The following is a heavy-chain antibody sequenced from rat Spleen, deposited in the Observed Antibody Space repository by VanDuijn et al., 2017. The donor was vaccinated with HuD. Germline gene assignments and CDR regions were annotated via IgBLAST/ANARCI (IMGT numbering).Heavy chain of an antibody. J-gene: IGHJ1*01. Sequence: EVQLVESGGVLVQPGRSLKLSCAASGFTFSDYYMAWVRQAPTKGLEWVASISYDGGSTYYRDSVKGRFTISRDNAKSSLYLQMDSLRSEDTATYYCTTGEYWYFDFWGPGTMVTVSS. CDR3: TTGEYWYFDF. V-gene: IGHV5-20*01. CDR1: GFTFSDYY. D-gene: IGHD5-1*01. CDR2: ISYDGGST.